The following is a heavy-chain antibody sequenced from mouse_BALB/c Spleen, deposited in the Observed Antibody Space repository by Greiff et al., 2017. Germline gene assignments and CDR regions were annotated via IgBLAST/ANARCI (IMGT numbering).Heavy chain of an antibody. Sequence: EVMLVESGPSLVKPSQTLSLTCSVTGDSITSGYWNWIRKFPGNKLEYMGYISYSGSTYYNPSLKSRISITRDTSKNQYYLQLNSVTTEDTATYYCARWGDDGYYFDYWGQGTTLTVSS. V-gene: IGHV3-8*02. CDR2: ISYSGST. CDR1: GDSITSGY. J-gene: IGHJ2*01. D-gene: IGHD2-3*01. CDR3: ARWGDDGYYFDY.